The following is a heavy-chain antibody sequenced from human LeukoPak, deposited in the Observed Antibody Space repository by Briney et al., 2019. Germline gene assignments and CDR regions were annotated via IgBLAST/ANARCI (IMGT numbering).Heavy chain of an antibody. CDR2: IDHSGRT. J-gene: IGHJ1*01. D-gene: IGHD3-22*01. CDR1: GGPFSDYY. CDR3: ARGPLLHYASSGYNRVVS. Sequence: SETLSLTCAVFGGPFSDYYWSWIRQPPGKGLQWIGEIDHSGRTNYNPSLKSRVNISVDTSKNQFSLRVTSVTAAATAVYYCARGPLLHYASSGYNRVVSGGHGTRVTVS. V-gene: IGHV4-34*01.